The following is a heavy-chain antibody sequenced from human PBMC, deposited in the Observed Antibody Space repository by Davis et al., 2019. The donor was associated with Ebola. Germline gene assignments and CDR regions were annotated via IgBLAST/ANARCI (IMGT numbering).Heavy chain of an antibody. Sequence: GESLKISCAASGFTFSRYAMTWVRHAQGKGLEWVSTISGSGGTTHYADSVRGQFTISRDNSKNMVFLHMNRLRAEDAAVYYCAKATLDSDFWSGYPPYYFDSWGQGTLVTVSS. V-gene: IGHV3-23*01. D-gene: IGHD3-3*01. CDR3: AKATLDSDFWSGYPPYYFDS. CDR1: GFTFSRYA. J-gene: IGHJ4*02. CDR2: ISGSGGTT.